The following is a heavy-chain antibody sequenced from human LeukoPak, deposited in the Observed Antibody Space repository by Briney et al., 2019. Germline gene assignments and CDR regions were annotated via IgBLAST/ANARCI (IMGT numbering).Heavy chain of an antibody. CDR3: ARVLDSGLDY. CDR1: GYTFTSYY. CDR2: INPSGSST. J-gene: IGHJ4*02. V-gene: IGHV1-46*01. D-gene: IGHD5-12*01. Sequence: ASVKVSCKASGYTFTSYYIHWVRQAPGQGLEWMGIINPSGSSTSYAQKFQGRVTMTRDTSTSTVYMDLSSLRSEDTAVYYCARVLDSGLDYWGQGTLVTVSS.